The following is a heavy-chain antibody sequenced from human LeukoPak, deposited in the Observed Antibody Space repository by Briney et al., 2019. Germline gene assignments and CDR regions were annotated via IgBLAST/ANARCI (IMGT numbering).Heavy chain of an antibody. CDR2: ISGSGGST. Sequence: PGGSLRLSCAASGFTFSSYGMSWVRQAPGKGLEWVSAISGSGGSTYYADSVKGRFTISRDNSKNTLYLQMNSLRAEDTAVYYCAKLSLLWFGLSHSNWYFDLWGRGTLVTVSS. CDR3: AKLSLLWFGLSHSNWYFDL. CDR1: GFTFSSYG. J-gene: IGHJ2*01. V-gene: IGHV3-23*01. D-gene: IGHD3-10*01.